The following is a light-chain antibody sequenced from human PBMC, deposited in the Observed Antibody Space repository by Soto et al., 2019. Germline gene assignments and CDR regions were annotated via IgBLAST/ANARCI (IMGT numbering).Light chain of an antibody. V-gene: IGKV3-11*01. J-gene: IGKJ1*01. CDR2: DAS. CDR3: QQRSNSPRT. CDR1: QSVSSY. Sequence: EILFTQSPGTLSLSPGERATLSCRASQSVSSYLAWYQQKPGQAPRLLIYDASNRDTGIPARFSGSGSGTDFTLPLSRLEPEDFSVYYCQQRSNSPRTFGQGTKVDIK.